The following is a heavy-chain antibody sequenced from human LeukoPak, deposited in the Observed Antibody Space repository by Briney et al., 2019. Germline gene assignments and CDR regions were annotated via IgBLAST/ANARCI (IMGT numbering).Heavy chain of an antibody. CDR2: IYSGGST. CDR3: AREGYSSGSRTGIDY. Sequence: GGSLRLSCAASGFTFSSYFMNWVRQAPGRGLEWVSVIYSGGSTSYADSVKGRFTISRDNSKNKLFLQMNSLRIDDTAVYYCAREGYSSGSRTGIDYWGQGTLVTVSS. D-gene: IGHD5-18*01. CDR1: GFTFSSYF. J-gene: IGHJ4*02. V-gene: IGHV3-66*02.